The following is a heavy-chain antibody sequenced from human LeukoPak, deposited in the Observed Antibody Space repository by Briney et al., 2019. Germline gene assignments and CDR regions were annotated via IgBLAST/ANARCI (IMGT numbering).Heavy chain of an antibody. CDR2: MNPNSGDT. V-gene: IGHV1-2*02. D-gene: IGHD6-13*01. CDR1: GYSFTGYY. CDR3: AREGLSSSTWHICDY. J-gene: IGHJ4*02. Sequence: ASVKVSCKTSGYSFTGYYMHWVRQAPGQGLEWMGWMNPNSGDTNYAQKFQGRVTMTRDTSINTAYMELSGLRFDDTAVYYCAREGLSSSTWHICDYWGQGTLVSVSS.